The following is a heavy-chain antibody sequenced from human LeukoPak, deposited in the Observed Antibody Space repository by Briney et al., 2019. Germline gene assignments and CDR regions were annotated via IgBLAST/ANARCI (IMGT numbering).Heavy chain of an antibody. Sequence: ASVKVSCKASGYTFTAYYVHWVRQAPGQGLEWMGWINPNSGDTDYAQKFQGRVTMTRDTSISTAYVELRSLRSDDTAVYYCARDQSLVAYSSTWFDYWGQGTPVTVSS. CDR1: GYTFTAYY. CDR3: ARDQSLVAYSSTWFDY. J-gene: IGHJ4*02. V-gene: IGHV1-2*02. D-gene: IGHD6-13*01. CDR2: INPNSGDT.